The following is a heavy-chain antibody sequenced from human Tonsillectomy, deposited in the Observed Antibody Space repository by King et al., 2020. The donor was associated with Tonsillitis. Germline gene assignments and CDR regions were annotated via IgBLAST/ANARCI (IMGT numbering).Heavy chain of an antibody. J-gene: IGHJ4*02. V-gene: IGHV3-30*03. CDR1: GFTFSSYA. D-gene: IGHD1-26*01. CDR2: ISYDGNNI. Sequence: VQLVESGGGVVQPGRSLRLSCAASGFTFSSYAMHWVRQAPCKGLEWVAVISYDGNNIYYGDSVKGRFTISRDSSKNTLYLQMNSLRAEDTAVYYCVAEWELLGTFDYWGQGTLVTVSS. CDR3: VAEWELLGTFDY.